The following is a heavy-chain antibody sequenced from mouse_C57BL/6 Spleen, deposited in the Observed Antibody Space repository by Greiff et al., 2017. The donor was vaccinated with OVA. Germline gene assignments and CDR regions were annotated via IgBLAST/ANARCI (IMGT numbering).Heavy chain of an antibody. CDR2: IHPNSGST. CDR1: GYTFTSYW. V-gene: IGHV1-64*01. D-gene: IGHD1-1*01. J-gene: IGHJ4*01. CDR3: AMDYGSSYGAMDY. Sequence: VKLQQPGAELVKPGASVKLSCKASGYTFTSYWMNWVKQRPGQGLEWIGMIHPNSGSTNYNEKFKSKATLTVDKSSSTAYMQLSSLTSEDSAVFYCAMDYGSSYGAMDYWGQGTSVTVFS.